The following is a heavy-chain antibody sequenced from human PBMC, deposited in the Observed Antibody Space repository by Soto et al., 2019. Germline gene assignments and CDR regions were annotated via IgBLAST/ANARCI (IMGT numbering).Heavy chain of an antibody. CDR1: GYTFTSYG. D-gene: IGHD1-26*01. CDR2: ISAYNSNI. CDR3: ARDRLGATGDY. V-gene: IGHV1-18*01. Sequence: EASVKVSCKASGYTFTSYGISWVRQTPGQGLEWMGWISAYNSNINYAQKLQGRVTMTTDTSTSTAYMELRSLRSDDTAVYFCARDRLGATGDYWGQGTLVTV. J-gene: IGHJ4*02.